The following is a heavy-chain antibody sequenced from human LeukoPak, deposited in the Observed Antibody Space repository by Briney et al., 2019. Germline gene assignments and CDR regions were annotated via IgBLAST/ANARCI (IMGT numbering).Heavy chain of an antibody. CDR3: ARHPGREAFHIDG. CDR2: IDLSDSYT. D-gene: IGHD2/OR15-2a*01. Sequence: GESLKISCKGSGYSFTSYWISWVRQMPGKGLEWMGRIDLSDSYTTYNPSFQGNVTISADKSSSTAYLQWSSLNASDTAMYYCARHPGREAFHIDGWGQGALVTVAT. CDR1: GYSFTSYW. J-gene: IGHJ4*02. V-gene: IGHV5-10-1*01.